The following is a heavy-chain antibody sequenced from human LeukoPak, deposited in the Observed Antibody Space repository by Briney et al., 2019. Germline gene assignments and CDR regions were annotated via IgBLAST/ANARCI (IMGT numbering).Heavy chain of an antibody. V-gene: IGHV1-18*01. CDR2: IGAYNGNT. D-gene: IGHD4-17*01. J-gene: IGHJ4*02. CDR1: GYTFITSG. Sequence: ASVKVSCKASGYTFITSGVSWVRHAPGQGLEWMGWIGAYNGNTNYAQKFQGRVTMTTDTSTSTAYMELRSLSSDDTAVYYCARDHDYDFDWWGQGTLVTVSS. CDR3: ARDHDYDFDW.